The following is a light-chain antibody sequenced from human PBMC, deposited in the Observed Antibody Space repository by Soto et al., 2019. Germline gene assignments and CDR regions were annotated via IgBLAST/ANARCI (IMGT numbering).Light chain of an antibody. Sequence: EIVMTQSPATLSVSPGERATLSCRASQSVRSNLAWYQQKPGQAPRLLIYGASTRATGIPARFSGSGSGTEFTLTISTLEPEDFTVYYCQQYGTSPITFGQGTRLEIK. CDR2: GAS. V-gene: IGKV3-15*01. J-gene: IGKJ5*01. CDR1: QSVRSN. CDR3: QQYGTSPIT.